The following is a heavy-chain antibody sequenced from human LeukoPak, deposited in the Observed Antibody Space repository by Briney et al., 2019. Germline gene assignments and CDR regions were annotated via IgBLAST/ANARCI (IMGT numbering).Heavy chain of an antibody. CDR3: AREQQLNWFDP. D-gene: IGHD6-13*01. CDR2: IWYDGSNK. CDR1: GFTFSNYA. Sequence: GGSLRLSCAASGFTFSNYAMSWVRQAPGKGLEWVALIWYDGSNKYYADSVKGRFTISRGNSKNTLYLQMNSLRVEDTALYFCAREQQLNWFDPWGQGTLVTVSS. V-gene: IGHV3-33*08. J-gene: IGHJ5*02.